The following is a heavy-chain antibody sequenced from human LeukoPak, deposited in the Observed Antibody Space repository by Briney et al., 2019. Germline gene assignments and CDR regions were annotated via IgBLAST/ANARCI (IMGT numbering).Heavy chain of an antibody. CDR1: GGSISSYY. CDR3: ASSKYYYYYCMDV. V-gene: IGHV4-59*01. CDR2: IYYSGST. Sequence: PSETLSLTCTVSGGSISSYYWSWIRQPPGKGLEWIGYIYYSGSTNYNPSLKSRVTISVDTSKNQFSLKLSSVTAADTAVYYCASSKYYYYYCMDVWGKGTTVTISS. D-gene: IGHD2-2*01. J-gene: IGHJ6*03.